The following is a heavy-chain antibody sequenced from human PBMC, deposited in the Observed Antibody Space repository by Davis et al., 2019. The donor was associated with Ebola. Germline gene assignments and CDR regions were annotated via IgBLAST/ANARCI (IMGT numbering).Heavy chain of an antibody. D-gene: IGHD6-13*01. CDR1: GFTFSNYW. J-gene: IGHJ4*02. CDR3: AKGAGSWLKYYFDY. Sequence: GGSLRLSCAASGFTFSNYWIHWVRQAPGKGLEWVSLISGDGGSTYYADSVKGRFTISRDNSKNSLYLQMNSLRAEDTALYYCAKGAGSWLKYYFDYWGQGTLVTVSS. V-gene: IGHV3-43*02. CDR2: ISGDGGST.